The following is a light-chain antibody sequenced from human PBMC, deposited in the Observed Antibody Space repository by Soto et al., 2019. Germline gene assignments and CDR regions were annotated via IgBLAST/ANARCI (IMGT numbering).Light chain of an antibody. Sequence: DIQMTQSPASLSVSVGDRVTITCRASQSINNYLNWYLQRPGQAPKLLIRSASTLQRGVPSRFSGSGSGTEFTLTISSLQPDDFATYYCQQYNSYSWTFGQGTKVDIK. V-gene: IGKV1-5*01. CDR3: QQYNSYSWT. CDR1: QSINNY. CDR2: SAS. J-gene: IGKJ1*01.